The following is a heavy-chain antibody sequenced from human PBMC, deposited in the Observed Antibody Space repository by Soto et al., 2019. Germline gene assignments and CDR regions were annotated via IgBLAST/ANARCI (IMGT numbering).Heavy chain of an antibody. J-gene: IGHJ5*01. CDR2: ISASGGST. Sequence: VGSLRLSCAASQFTFSSYAMSWVRQAPGKGLEWVSHISASGGSTEYADSVKGRFTISRDNSKNTLYLQMTSLGAEDTAVYYCAKAGFPESTTGYYNWFDSWGLGTLVTVSS. CDR1: QFTFSSYA. D-gene: IGHD3-9*01. CDR3: AKAGFPESTTGYYNWFDS. V-gene: IGHV3-23*01.